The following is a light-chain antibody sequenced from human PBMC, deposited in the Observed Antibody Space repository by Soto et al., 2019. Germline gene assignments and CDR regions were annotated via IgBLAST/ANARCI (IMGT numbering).Light chain of an antibody. CDR2: DTS. V-gene: IGKV3-15*01. CDR1: QGMGDT. CDR3: QHYVKWPLT. Sequence: EIVMTQSPATLSVSPGEGATRSCRASQGMGDTLAWYQQKPGQTPRILIYDTSIRATGVPARFSVSRSGAEYTLTIYSLQDEDFAVYYCQHYVKWPLTFGGGTKVQSK. J-gene: IGKJ4*01.